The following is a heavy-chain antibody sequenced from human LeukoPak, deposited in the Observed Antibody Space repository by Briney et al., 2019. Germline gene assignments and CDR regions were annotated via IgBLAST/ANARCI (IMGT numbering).Heavy chain of an antibody. D-gene: IGHD4-11*01. CDR3: ARYSNYGDYYYYYMDV. Sequence: PSVTLSLTCTVSGGSISSYYWSWIRQPPGKGLEWIGYIYYSGSTNYNPSLKSRVTISVDTSKNQFSLKLSSVTAADTAVYYCARYSNYGDYYYYYMDVWGKGTTVTVSS. J-gene: IGHJ6*03. V-gene: IGHV4-59*01. CDR1: GGSISSYY. CDR2: IYYSGST.